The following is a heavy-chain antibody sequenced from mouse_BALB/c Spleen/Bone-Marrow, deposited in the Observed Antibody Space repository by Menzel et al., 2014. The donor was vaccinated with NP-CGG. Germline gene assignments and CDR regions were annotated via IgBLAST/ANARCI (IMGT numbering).Heavy chain of an antibody. J-gene: IGHJ4*01. V-gene: IGHV1-69*02. CDR1: GCTFTNYW. Sequence: VKLVESGAELVKPGASVKLSCKASGCTFTNYWMHWVKQRPGRGLEWIGEIDPSDSYSNYNQNFKGKATLTVDKSSSTAYMQLTSLTSEDSAVYYCARGVVYYYAMDYWGQGTSVTVSS. CDR3: ARGVVYYYAMDY. CDR2: IDPSDSYS.